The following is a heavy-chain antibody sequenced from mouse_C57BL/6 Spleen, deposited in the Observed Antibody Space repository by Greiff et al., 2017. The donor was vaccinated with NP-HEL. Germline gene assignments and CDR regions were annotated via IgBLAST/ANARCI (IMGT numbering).Heavy chain of an antibody. V-gene: IGHV5-9*04. CDR2: ISGGGGNT. J-gene: IGHJ1*03. CDR3: ARHSPTGTDWYFDV. Sequence: EVKLQESGGGLVKPGGSLKLSCAASGFTFSSYTMSWVRQTPEKRLEWVATISGGGGNTYYPDSVKGRFTISRDNAKNTLYLQMSSLRSEDTAVYYGARHSPTGTDWYFDVWGTGTTVTVSS. D-gene: IGHD4-1*02. CDR1: GFTFSSYT.